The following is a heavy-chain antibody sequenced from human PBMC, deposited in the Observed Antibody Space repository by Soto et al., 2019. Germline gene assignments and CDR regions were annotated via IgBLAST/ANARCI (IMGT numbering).Heavy chain of an antibody. J-gene: IGHJ5*02. D-gene: IGHD3-3*02. V-gene: IGHV4-59*01. Sequence: PETLSLTCTVSGSDITTYYWSWLRQSPGKGLEWIGHIYDTGSTTYNPSLKSRVTISVDTSNKQFSLRLTSVTAADTAVYYCARCRIDHNWFDPWGQGTLVTVSS. CDR3: ARCRIDHNWFDP. CDR2: IYDTGST. CDR1: GSDITTYY.